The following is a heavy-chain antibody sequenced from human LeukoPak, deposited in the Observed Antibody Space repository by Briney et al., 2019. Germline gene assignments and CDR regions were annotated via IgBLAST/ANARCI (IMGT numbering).Heavy chain of an antibody. CDR1: GFTVSSNY. D-gene: IGHD3/OR15-3a*01. CDR2: IYSSGST. CDR3: ARVWDSYFDY. Sequence: GGSLRLSCAASGFTVSSNYMSWVRQAPGKGLEWVSVIYSSGSTYYADSVKGRFTISRHNSKNTLYLQMNSLRAEDTAVYYCARVWDSYFDYWGQGTLVTVSS. J-gene: IGHJ4*02. V-gene: IGHV3-53*04.